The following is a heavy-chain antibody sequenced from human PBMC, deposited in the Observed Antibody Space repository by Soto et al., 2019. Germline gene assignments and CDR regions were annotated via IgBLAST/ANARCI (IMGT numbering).Heavy chain of an antibody. CDR2: INPSGGST. D-gene: IGHD2-8*01. Sequence: ASVKVSCKASGYTFTSYYMHWVRQAPGQGLEWMGIINPSGGSTSYAQKFQGRVTMTRDTSTSTVYMELSSLRSEDTAVYYCAREGCTNGVCPPMDYWGHGTLVTVSS. J-gene: IGHJ4*01. V-gene: IGHV1-46*01. CDR3: AREGCTNGVCPPMDY. CDR1: GYTFTSYY.